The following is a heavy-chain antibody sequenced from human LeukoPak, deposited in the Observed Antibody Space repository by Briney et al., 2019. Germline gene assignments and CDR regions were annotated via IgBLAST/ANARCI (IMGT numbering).Heavy chain of an antibody. CDR1: GFTFSSYS. V-gene: IGHV3-21*01. D-gene: IGHD3-16*01. Sequence: GGSLRLSCVASGFTFSSYSMNWVRQAPGKGLEWVSSISSSSSYIYYADSVKGRFTFSRDNAKNSLSLQMNSLRAEDTAVYYCAKGYRNHLLILLDSWGQGTLVTVSS. CDR3: AKGYRNHLLILLDS. J-gene: IGHJ5*01. CDR2: ISSSSSYI.